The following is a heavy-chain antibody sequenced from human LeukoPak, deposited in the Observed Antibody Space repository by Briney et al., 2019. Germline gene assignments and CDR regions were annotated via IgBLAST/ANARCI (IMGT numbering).Heavy chain of an antibody. J-gene: IGHJ4*02. V-gene: IGHV4-59*08. CDR1: GGSISSYY. Sequence: SETLSLTCTVSGGSISSYYWSWIRQPPGKGLEWIAYIYYSGSTNYNPSLNSRVTISVDTSKNQVSLKQSSVTAADTAVYYCARLKSLQYFDYWGQGTLVTVSS. D-gene: IGHD4-11*01. CDR3: ARLKSLQYFDY. CDR2: IYYSGST.